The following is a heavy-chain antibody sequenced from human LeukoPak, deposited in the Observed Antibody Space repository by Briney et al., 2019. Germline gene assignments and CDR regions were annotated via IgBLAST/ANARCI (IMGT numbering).Heavy chain of an antibody. CDR1: GFTFSSYA. CDR3: ARDLGSSWYYYYYYMDV. D-gene: IGHD6-6*01. CDR2: ISYDGSNK. V-gene: IGHV3-30-3*01. Sequence: PGGSLRLSCAASGFTFSSYAMHWVRQAPGKGLEWVAVISYDGSNKYYADSVKGRFTISRDNSKNTLYLQMNSLRAEDTAVYYCARDLGSSWYYYYYYMDVWGKGTTVTVSS. J-gene: IGHJ6*03.